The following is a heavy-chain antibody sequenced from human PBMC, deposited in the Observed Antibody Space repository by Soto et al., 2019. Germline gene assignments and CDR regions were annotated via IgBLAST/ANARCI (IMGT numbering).Heavy chain of an antibody. Sequence: QVQLQESGPGQVKPLETLSLTCTLSGVSVSSDTHYWSWIRQPPGKGLEWIGYLYYSGSTNPNPSLKNRVTMSVDTSRNQFSLRLSSVTAADTAIYYCARVTRFTTSSFFHDSWGQGLQVTVSS. J-gene: IGHJ5*01. CDR2: LYYSGST. D-gene: IGHD6-6*01. CDR1: GVSVSSDTHY. CDR3: ARVTRFTTSSFFHDS. V-gene: IGHV4-61*01.